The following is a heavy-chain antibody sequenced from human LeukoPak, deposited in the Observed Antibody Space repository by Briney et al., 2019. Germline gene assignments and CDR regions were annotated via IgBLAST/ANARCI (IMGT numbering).Heavy chain of an antibody. V-gene: IGHV1-24*01. Sequence: PGASVKVSCKVSGYTLTELSMHWVRQAPGKGLEWMGGFDPEDGETIYARKFQGRVTMTEDTSTDTAYMELSSLRSEDTAVYYCATIWEQWLVRSDAFDIWGQGTMVTVSS. CDR2: FDPEDGET. J-gene: IGHJ3*02. D-gene: IGHD6-19*01. CDR1: GYTLTELS. CDR3: ATIWEQWLVRSDAFDI.